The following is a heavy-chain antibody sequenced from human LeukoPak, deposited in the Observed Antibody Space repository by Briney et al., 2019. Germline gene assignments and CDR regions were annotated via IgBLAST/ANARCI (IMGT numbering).Heavy chain of an antibody. CDR2: IYYSGST. Sequence: PSETLSLTCTVSGGSFSSYYWSWIRQPPGKGLEWIGYIYYSGSTNYNPSLKSRVTISVDTSKNQFSLKLSSVTAADTAVYYCAREAEGATTAFDYWGQGTLVTVSS. J-gene: IGHJ4*02. D-gene: IGHD1-26*01. CDR1: GGSFSSYY. CDR3: AREAEGATTAFDY. V-gene: IGHV4-59*01.